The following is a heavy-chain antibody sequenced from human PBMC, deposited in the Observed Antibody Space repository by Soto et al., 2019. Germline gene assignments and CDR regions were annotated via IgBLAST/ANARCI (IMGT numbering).Heavy chain of an antibody. Sequence: ETLSLTCTVSNGPISTYYWTWVRQPPGKGLEWIGYVYYSGSTNYNPSLKRRVGMSVDTSKNQFSLELKSVTAADTATYYCVRDYLLTGFDTWGQGTLVTVSS. D-gene: IGHD3-9*01. J-gene: IGHJ5*02. CDR3: VRDYLLTGFDT. CDR2: VYYSGST. CDR1: NGPISTYY. V-gene: IGHV4-59*01.